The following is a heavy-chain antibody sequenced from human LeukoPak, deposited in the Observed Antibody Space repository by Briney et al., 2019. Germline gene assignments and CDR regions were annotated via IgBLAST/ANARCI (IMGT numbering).Heavy chain of an antibody. Sequence: GASVKVSCQASGYTFTGYYIHWVRQAPGKGLEWMGLVDPEDGETIYAEKFQGRVTITADTSTDTAYMELSSLRSEDTAVYYCATAYYYDSSGPLDYWGQRTLVTVSS. J-gene: IGHJ4*02. CDR3: ATAYYYDSSGPLDY. D-gene: IGHD3-22*01. V-gene: IGHV1-69-2*01. CDR2: VDPEDGET. CDR1: GYTFTGYY.